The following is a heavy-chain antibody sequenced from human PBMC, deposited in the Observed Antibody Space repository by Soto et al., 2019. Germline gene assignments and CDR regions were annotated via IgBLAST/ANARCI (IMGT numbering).Heavy chain of an antibody. J-gene: IGHJ4*02. CDR3: AKDSVGGTCYSHLAF. D-gene: IGHD3-9*01. CDR1: GFNFDNYG. V-gene: IGHV3-30*18. Sequence: GSLRLSCQASGFNFDNYGMHWVRQAPGKGLEWVAVITYDGSCQYYADSVKGRFTISRDNSKNTLSLHLNTLKPEDTAVYHCAKDSVGGTCYSHLAFWGQGTLLTVSS. CDR2: ITYDGSCQ.